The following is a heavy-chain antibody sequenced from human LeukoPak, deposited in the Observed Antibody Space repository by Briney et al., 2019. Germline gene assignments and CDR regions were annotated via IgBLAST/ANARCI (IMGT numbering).Heavy chain of an antibody. CDR1: GGSFSGYY. CDR3: ASTGYSSGWYRY. J-gene: IGHJ4*02. Sequence: PSETLSLTCAVYGGSFSGYYWSWIRQPPGKGLEWIGEINYSGSTNYNPSLKSRVTISVDTSKNQFSLKLSSVTAADTAVYYCASTGYSSGWYRYWGQGTLVTVSS. CDR2: INYSGST. D-gene: IGHD6-19*01. V-gene: IGHV4-34*01.